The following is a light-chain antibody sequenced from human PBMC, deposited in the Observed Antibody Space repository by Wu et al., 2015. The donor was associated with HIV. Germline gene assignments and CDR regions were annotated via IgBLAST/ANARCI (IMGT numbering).Light chain of an antibody. V-gene: IGKV3-15*01. CDR2: GAS. J-gene: IGKJ1*01. CDR3: QQYNEWPRT. CDR1: QSVGSS. Sequence: EMVMTQFPATLSVSPGERVTLSCRASQSVGSSLAWYQQKPGQAPRLLFYGASTRATGVPARFSGSGSGTEFTLTISSMQSEDLAVYYCQQYNEWPRTFGQGTKVEIK.